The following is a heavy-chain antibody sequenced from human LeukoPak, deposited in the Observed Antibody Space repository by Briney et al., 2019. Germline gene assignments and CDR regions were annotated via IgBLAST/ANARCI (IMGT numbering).Heavy chain of an antibody. CDR2: IKKDGSEK. J-gene: IGHJ4*02. CDR3: VGLGENY. V-gene: IGHV3-7*02. D-gene: IGHD3-10*01. Sequence: GGSLRLSCAASGFTIRRYWMSWARQASGKGLEWVANIKKDGSEKYYVDSVKGRFTISRDNAKNSLYLQMNSLRAEDTAVYYCVGLGENYWGQGTLVTVSS. CDR1: GFTIRRYW.